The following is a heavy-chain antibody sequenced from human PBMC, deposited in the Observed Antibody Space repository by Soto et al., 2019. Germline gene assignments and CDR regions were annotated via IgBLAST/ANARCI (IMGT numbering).Heavy chain of an antibody. CDR2: ISSSSSYI. D-gene: IGHD3-22*01. J-gene: IGHJ4*02. Sequence: EVQLVESGGGLVKPGGSLRLSCAASGFTFSSYSMNWVRQAPGKGLEWVSSISSSSSYIYYADSVKGRFTISRDNAKNSLYLQMNSLRAEDTAVYYCARSITMIVVVNYFDYWGQGTLVTVSS. CDR1: GFTFSSYS. V-gene: IGHV3-21*01. CDR3: ARSITMIVVVNYFDY.